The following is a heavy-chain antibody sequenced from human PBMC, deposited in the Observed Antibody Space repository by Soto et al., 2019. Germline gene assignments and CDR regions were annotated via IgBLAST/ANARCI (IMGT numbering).Heavy chain of an antibody. J-gene: IGHJ6*03. Sequence: QVQLQESGPGLVKPSETLSLTCTASGGSISNYHWSWIRQPPGKGLEWIGYIYYSGSTSYNPSLKSRVTISVDTSNNQFSLKLNSVTAADTAVYFCARVAYDFWSGWGGAGYYYDMDVWGKGTTVTVSS. D-gene: IGHD3-3*01. CDR1: GGSISNYH. CDR3: ARVAYDFWSGWGGAGYYYDMDV. CDR2: IYYSGST. V-gene: IGHV4-59*01.